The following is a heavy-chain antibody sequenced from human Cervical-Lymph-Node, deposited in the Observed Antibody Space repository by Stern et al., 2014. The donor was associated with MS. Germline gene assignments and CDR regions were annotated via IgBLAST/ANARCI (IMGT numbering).Heavy chain of an antibody. CDR1: GGSISSRIYY. Sequence: VKLVQSGPGLVKPSQTLSLTCTVSGGSISSRIYYWSGIRQAAGKGLEWIGRIYVSGGTNYKPSRGSRATISVATAKNRLSLGLSSVTAADTAVYFCAATQPLMGEDGSRLEAIDYYYGMDVWGQGTTVTVSS. V-gene: IGHV4-61*02. CDR3: AATQPLMGEDGSRLEAIDYYYGMDV. D-gene: IGHD3-16*01. CDR2: IYVSGGT. J-gene: IGHJ6*02.